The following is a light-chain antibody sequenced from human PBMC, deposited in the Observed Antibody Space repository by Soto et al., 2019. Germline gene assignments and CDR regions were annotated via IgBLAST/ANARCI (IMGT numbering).Light chain of an antibody. Sequence: DIQLTQSPSFLSASVGDRGTITCRASQSISSYLNWFQQKQGKAHKLLIYAESSLQSGVPSRFSGSGSGTDFTITISSLQPEDFATYYCQQSYRTPPITFGQGTRLQIK. V-gene: IGKV1-39*01. J-gene: IGKJ5*01. CDR1: QSISSY. CDR3: QQSYRTPPIT. CDR2: AES.